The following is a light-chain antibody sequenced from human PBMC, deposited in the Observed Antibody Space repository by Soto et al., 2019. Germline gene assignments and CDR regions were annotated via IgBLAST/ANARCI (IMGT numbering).Light chain of an antibody. CDR2: RDY. Sequence: QSVLTQPPSASGTPGQRVTISCSGSSSNIGNSYVYWYQQLPGTAPKLLIYRDYQRPSGVPDRFSGSKSGTSASLAISGLRSEDEADYDCGTWDASLIGVLFGRGTQLTVL. V-gene: IGLV1-47*01. CDR3: GTWDASLIGVL. CDR1: SSNIGNSY. J-gene: IGLJ2*01.